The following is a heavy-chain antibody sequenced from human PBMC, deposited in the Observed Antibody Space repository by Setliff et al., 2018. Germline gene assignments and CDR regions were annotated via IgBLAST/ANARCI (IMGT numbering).Heavy chain of an antibody. V-gene: IGHV1-18*04. CDR3: ARSSDSGYYHQRDAFDI. CDR1: GYTFNRHG. CDR2: IGPYNGNT. Sequence: GASVKVSCKASGYTFNRHGMNWLRQAPGQGLEWLGWIGPYNGNTEYARTVQDRIRMTTDTSTRTSYMELSGLRSDDTAVYFCARSSDSGYYHQRDAFDIWGQGTRVTVSS. D-gene: IGHD3-3*01. J-gene: IGHJ3*02.